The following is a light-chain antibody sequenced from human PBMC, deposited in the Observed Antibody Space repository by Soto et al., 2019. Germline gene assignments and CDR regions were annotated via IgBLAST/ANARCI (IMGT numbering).Light chain of an antibody. CDR1: SSDVGNYNL. J-gene: IGLJ1*01. Sequence: QSALTQPASVSGSPGQSITISCTGTSSDVGNYNLVTWYQQHPGKAPKLMIYEVSKRPSGVSNRCSGSKSGNTASLTISGLQAEDEADYYCCSYAGSSTFVFGSGTKVTVL. V-gene: IGLV2-23*02. CDR2: EVS. CDR3: CSYAGSSTFV.